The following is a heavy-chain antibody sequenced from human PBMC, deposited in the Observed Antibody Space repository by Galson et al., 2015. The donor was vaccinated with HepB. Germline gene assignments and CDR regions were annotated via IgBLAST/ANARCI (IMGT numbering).Heavy chain of an antibody. D-gene: IGHD2-2*01. Sequence: SETLSLTCAVYGGSFSGYYWSWIRQPPGKGLEWIGEINHSGSTNYNPSLKSRVTISVDTSKNQFSLKLSSVTAADTAVYYCARGGFGVPAAHSSNWFDPWGQGTLVTVSS. J-gene: IGHJ5*02. CDR3: ARGGFGVPAAHSSNWFDP. CDR2: INHSGST. CDR1: GGSFSGYY. V-gene: IGHV4-34*01.